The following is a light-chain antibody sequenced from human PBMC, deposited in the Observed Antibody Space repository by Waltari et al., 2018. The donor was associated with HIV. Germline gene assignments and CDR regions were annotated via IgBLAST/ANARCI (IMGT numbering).Light chain of an antibody. CDR3: QQYNNWPPWT. CDR2: GVS. CDR1: QRVGTT. Sequence: EMVVTQSPASVSVSPGGTAPLSCRAGQRVGTTLAWYQSRPGQAPRRLLYGVSTRATDIPARFSGNGSGTDFTLTINSLQSEDSAVYYCQQYNNWPPWTFGQGTKVEI. V-gene: IGKV3-15*01. J-gene: IGKJ1*01.